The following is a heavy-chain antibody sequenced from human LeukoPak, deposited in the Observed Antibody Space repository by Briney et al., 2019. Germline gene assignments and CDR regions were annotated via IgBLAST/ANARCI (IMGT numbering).Heavy chain of an antibody. D-gene: IGHD2-2*01. CDR1: GFTFSSYA. V-gene: IGHV3-23*01. Sequence: PGGSLRLSCAASGFTFSSYAMSWVRQAPGKGLEWVLAISGSGGSTYYADSVKGRFTISRDNSKNTLYLQMNSLRAEDTAVYYCAKGGYCSSTSCPPGYWGQGTLVTVSS. J-gene: IGHJ4*02. CDR3: AKGGYCSSTSCPPGY. CDR2: ISGSGGST.